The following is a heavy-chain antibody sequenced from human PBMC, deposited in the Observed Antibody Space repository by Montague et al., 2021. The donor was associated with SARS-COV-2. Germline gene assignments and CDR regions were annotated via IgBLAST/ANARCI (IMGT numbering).Heavy chain of an antibody. J-gene: IGHJ4*02. D-gene: IGHD6-6*01. V-gene: IGHV2-5*02. CDR1: GFSLSTSGVG. CDR3: AHRLPAVAAFDY. CDR2: IYWDDDK. Sequence: PALVKPTQTLTLTCTFSGFSLSTSGVGVGWIRQPPGKALEWLALIYWDDDKRYSPSPKSRLTITKDTSKNQVVLTMTNMDPVDTATYYCAHRLPAVAAFDYWGQGTLVTVSS.